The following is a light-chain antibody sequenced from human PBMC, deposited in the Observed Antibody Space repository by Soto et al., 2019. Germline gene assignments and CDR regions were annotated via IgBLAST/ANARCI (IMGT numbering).Light chain of an antibody. J-gene: IGLJ2*01. CDR2: EVS. V-gene: IGLV2-14*01. CDR3: SSHRSDITVV. CDR1: SSDGGGYDY. Sequence: QSVLTQPASVSGSPGQSITISCTGTSSDGGGYDYVSWYQHHPGKAPKLLIFEVSNRPSGVSNRFSGSKSGNTASLTISGLQAEDEADYYCSSHRSDITVVFGGGTKLTVL.